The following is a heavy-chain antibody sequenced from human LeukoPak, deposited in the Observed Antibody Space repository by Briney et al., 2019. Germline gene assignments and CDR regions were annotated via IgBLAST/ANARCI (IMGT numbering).Heavy chain of an antibody. Sequence: GGSLRLSCAASGFTFSSYGMHWVRQAPGKGLEWVAVISYDGSNKYYADSVKGRFTISRENSKNTLYLQMNSLRAEDTAVYYCAKDRGLDFWSGFPDYWGQGTLVTVSS. CDR3: AKDRGLDFWSGFPDY. CDR2: ISYDGSNK. V-gene: IGHV3-30*18. J-gene: IGHJ4*02. CDR1: GFTFSSYG. D-gene: IGHD3-3*01.